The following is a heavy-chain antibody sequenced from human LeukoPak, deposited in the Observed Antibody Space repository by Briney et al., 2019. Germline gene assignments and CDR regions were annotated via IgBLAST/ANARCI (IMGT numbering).Heavy chain of an antibody. J-gene: IGHJ3*02. D-gene: IGHD1-26*01. CDR2: ISWNSGSI. V-gene: IGHV3-9*01. CDR3: ARDNPYSESLAADDAFDI. Sequence: GGSLRLSCAASGFTFDDYAMHWVRQAPGKGLEWVSGISWNSGSIGYADSVKGRFTISRDNAKNSLYLQMNSLRAEDTAIYYCARDNPYSESLAADDAFDIWGQGTMVTVSS. CDR1: GFTFDDYA.